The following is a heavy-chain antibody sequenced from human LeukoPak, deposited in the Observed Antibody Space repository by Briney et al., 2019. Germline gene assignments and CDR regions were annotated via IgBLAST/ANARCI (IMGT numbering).Heavy chain of an antibody. Sequence: PGGSLRLSCSASAFTFSVYWMTWVRQAPGKGLEWVGFIRSKAYGGTTEFAASVKGRFIISRDDSKSIAYLQMNSLKTEDTAVYYCTAYDPSDYYGMDVWGQGTTVTVS. CDR2: IRSKAYGGTT. V-gene: IGHV3-49*04. J-gene: IGHJ6*02. CDR1: AFTFSVYW. CDR3: TAYDPSDYYGMDV. D-gene: IGHD5-12*01.